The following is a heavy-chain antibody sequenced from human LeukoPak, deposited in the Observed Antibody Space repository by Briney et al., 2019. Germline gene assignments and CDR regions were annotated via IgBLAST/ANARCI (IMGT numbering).Heavy chain of an antibody. D-gene: IGHD3-22*01. CDR1: GFTFSSYA. V-gene: IGHV3-23*01. Sequence: GGSLRLSCAASGFTFSSYAMSWVHQAPGKGLEWVSAISGSGGSTYYADSVKGRFTISRDNSKNTLYLQMNSLRAEDTAVYYCAKDLSYYDSSGYYSWFDPWGQGTLVTVSS. CDR2: ISGSGGST. CDR3: AKDLSYYDSSGYYSWFDP. J-gene: IGHJ5*02.